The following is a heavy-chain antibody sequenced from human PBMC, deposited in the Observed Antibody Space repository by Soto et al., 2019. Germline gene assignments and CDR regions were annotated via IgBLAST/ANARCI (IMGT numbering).Heavy chain of an antibody. CDR1: GFTFSSYA. V-gene: IGHV3-30-3*01. J-gene: IGHJ5*02. CDR3: ARLRIAVATSWFDP. D-gene: IGHD6-19*01. CDR2: ISYDGSNK. Sequence: QVQLGESGGGVVQPGRSLRLSCAASGFTFSSYAMHWVRQAPGKGLEWVAVISYDGSNKYYADSVKGRFTISRDNSKNTLYLQMNSLRAEDRAVYYCARLRIAVATSWFDPWGQGTLVTVPS.